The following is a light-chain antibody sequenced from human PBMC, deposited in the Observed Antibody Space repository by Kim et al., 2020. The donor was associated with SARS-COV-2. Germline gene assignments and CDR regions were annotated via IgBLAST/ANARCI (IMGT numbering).Light chain of an antibody. J-gene: IGLJ2*01. CDR2: HDS. V-gene: IGLV3-1*01. Sequence: VSPGHTATIPCTGDELGDRFTSWYQQKPGQSPVLVIYHDSKRPSGIPERFSGSNSGNTATLTISGTQAMDEADYYCQAWDSTTVVFGGGTRLTVL. CDR1: ELGDRF. CDR3: QAWDSTTVV.